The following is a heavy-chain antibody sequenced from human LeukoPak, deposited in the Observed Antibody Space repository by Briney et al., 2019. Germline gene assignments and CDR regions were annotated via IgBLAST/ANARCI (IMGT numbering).Heavy chain of an antibody. J-gene: IGHJ3*02. V-gene: IGHV1-3*01. D-gene: IGHD5-24*01. Sequence: GASVKVSCKASGYTFTSYAMHWVRQAPGQRLEWMGWINAGNGNTKYSQKFQGRVTMTRDTSTSTVYMELSSLRSEDTAVYYCARRRWLQLEDAFDIWGQGTMVTVSS. CDR1: GYTFTSYA. CDR2: INAGNGNT. CDR3: ARRRWLQLEDAFDI.